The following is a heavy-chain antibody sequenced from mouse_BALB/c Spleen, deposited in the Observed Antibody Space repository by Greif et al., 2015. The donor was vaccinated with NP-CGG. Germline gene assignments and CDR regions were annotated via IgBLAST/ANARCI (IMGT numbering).Heavy chain of an antibody. V-gene: IGHV5-6-3*01. CDR3: ARVGNYFDY. CDR2: INSNGGST. CDR1: GFTFSSYG. J-gene: IGHJ2*01. D-gene: IGHD1-1*02. Sequence: EVEVEESGGGLVQPGGSLKLSCAASGFTFSSYGMSWVRQTPDKRLELVATINSNGGSTYYPDSVKGRFTISRDNAKNTLYLQMSSLKSEDTAMYYCARVGNYFDYWGQGTTLTVSS.